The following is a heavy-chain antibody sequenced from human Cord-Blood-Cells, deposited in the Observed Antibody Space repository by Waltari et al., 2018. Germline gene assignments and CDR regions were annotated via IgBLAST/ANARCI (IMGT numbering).Heavy chain of an antibody. CDR2: IIPIFGTP. CDR1: AGTFSSYA. CDR3: ARGVGPRYCSSTSCQTACFDY. D-gene: IGHD2-2*01. V-gene: IGHV1-69*01. Sequence: QVQLVQSAAEVQTPGSSVQVSCKAAAGTFSSYAISWVRQDPGPGLEWMGGIIPIFGTPNYAQKYQGRVTITADEATSTAYMELSSLRSEDTAVYYCARGVGPRYCSSTSCQTACFDYWGQGTLVTVSS. J-gene: IGHJ4*02.